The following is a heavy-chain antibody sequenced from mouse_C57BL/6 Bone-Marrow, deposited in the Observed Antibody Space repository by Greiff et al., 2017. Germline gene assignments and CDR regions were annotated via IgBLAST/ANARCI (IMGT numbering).Heavy chain of an antibody. Sequence: QVQLLQPGAELVKPGASVKMSCTASGYTFTSYWMTWVKQRPGQGLEWIGDINPGRGSTNYNEKFKSKATLTGDTSSSTAYMQLSSLTSEDSAVYYCARGVYDDCGEAWFAYWGQGTVVTVSA. D-gene: IGHD2-4*01. CDR1: GYTFTSYW. CDR2: INPGRGST. J-gene: IGHJ3*01. V-gene: IGHV1-55*01. CDR3: ARGVYDDCGEAWFAY.